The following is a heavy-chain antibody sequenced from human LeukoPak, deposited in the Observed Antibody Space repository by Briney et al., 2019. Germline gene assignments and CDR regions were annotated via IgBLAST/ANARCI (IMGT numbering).Heavy chain of an antibody. Sequence: PSETLSLTCVVSGASVSTSHWNWIRQLPGKGLEWIGCLSYTGKTGYNPSLTSRVTISLATSKNQVSLKLRSVTAADTAIYYCSEGYFEPFDHWGQGILVTVSS. CDR2: LSYTGKT. CDR3: SEGYFEPFDH. CDR1: GASVSTSH. D-gene: IGHD2/OR15-2a*01. J-gene: IGHJ4*02. V-gene: IGHV4-59*02.